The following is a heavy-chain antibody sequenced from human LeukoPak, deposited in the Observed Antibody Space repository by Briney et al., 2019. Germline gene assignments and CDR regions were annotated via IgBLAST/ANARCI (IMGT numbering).Heavy chain of an antibody. Sequence: GGSLRLSCAASGFTFSSYGMHWVRQAPGKGLEWMAVISYDGSNKYYADAVKGRFTISRDNSKNTLYLQMNSLRAGDTAVYYCANGRCPGCSEKEFDYWGQETLVTVSS. CDR2: ISYDGSNK. CDR3: ANGRCPGCSEKEFDY. V-gene: IGHV3-30*18. CDR1: GFTFSSYG. D-gene: IGHD1-26*01. J-gene: IGHJ4*02.